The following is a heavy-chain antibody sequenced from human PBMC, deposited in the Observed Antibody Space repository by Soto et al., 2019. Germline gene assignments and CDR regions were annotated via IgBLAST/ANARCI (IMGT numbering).Heavy chain of an antibody. J-gene: IGHJ6*02. V-gene: IGHV1-18*04. CDR3: AREQKYGSGRGYYYYGMDV. CDR1: GYTFTSYG. Sequence: ASVKVSCKASGYTFTSYGISWVRQAPGQGLEWMGWISAYNGNTNYAQKLQGRVTMTTDTSTSTAYMELRSLRSDDTAVYYCAREQKYGSGRGYYYYGMDVWGQGTTVTVSS. CDR2: ISAYNGNT. D-gene: IGHD3-10*01.